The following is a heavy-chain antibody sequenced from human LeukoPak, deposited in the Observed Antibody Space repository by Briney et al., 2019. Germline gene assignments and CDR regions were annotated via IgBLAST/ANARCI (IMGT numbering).Heavy chain of an antibody. CDR2: ISSSSSYI. CDR3: AKASSSWYIGPFDY. J-gene: IGHJ4*02. CDR1: GFTFSSYS. Sequence: GGSLRLSCAASGFTFSSYSMDWVRQAPGKGLEWVSSISSSSSYIYYADSVKGRFTISRDNSKNTLYLQMNSLRAEDTAVYYCAKASSSWYIGPFDYWGQRTLVTVSS. V-gene: IGHV3-21*04. D-gene: IGHD6-13*01.